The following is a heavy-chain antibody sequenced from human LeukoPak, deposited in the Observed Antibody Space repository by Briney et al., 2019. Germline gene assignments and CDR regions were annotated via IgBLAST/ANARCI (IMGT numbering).Heavy chain of an antibody. V-gene: IGHV4-59*01. CDR1: GGSISSYY. D-gene: IGHD3-10*01. CDR3: ARVNGTYGSGSYFLDY. J-gene: IGHJ4*02. CDR2: IYYSGGT. Sequence: SETLSLTCTVSGGSISSYYWSWIRQPPGKGLEWIGYIYYSGGTNYNPSLKSRVTIPVDTSKKQFSLRLSSETAADTAVYYCARVNGTYGSGSYFLDYWGQGTLVTVSS.